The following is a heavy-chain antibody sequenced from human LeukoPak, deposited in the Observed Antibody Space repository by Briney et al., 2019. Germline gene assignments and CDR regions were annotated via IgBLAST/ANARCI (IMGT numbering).Heavy chain of an antibody. CDR1: GFTFSSYA. J-gene: IGHJ4*02. V-gene: IGHV3-23*01. CDR3: AKHFYYGSGSYYSHLDY. Sequence: PGGSLRLSCAASGFTFSSYAMSWVRQTPGKGLEWVSAISGSGGGTFHADSVKGRFTISRDNSKYTLYLQMNSLRDEDTAVYYCAKHFYYGSGSYYSHLDYWGQGTLVTVSS. D-gene: IGHD3-10*01. CDR2: ISGSGGGT.